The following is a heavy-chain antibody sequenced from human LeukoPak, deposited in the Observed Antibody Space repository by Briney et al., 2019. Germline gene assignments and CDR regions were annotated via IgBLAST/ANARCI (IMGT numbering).Heavy chain of an antibody. Sequence: GGSLRLSCAASGFTFSSYAMSWVRQAPGKGLEWVSAISGSGGSTYYADSVKGRFTISRDNSKNTLYLQMNSLRAEDTAVYYCAKLNPSHVLRFLEWLPNPISGAFDIWGQGTMVTVSS. CDR3: AKLNPSHVLRFLEWLPNPISGAFDI. CDR1: GFTFSSYA. D-gene: IGHD3-3*01. CDR2: ISGSGGST. V-gene: IGHV3-23*01. J-gene: IGHJ3*02.